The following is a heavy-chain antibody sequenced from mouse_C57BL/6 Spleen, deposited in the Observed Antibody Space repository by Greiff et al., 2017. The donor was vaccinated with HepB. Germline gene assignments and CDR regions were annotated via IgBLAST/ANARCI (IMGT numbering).Heavy chain of an antibody. V-gene: IGHV1-81*01. Sequence: QVQLQQSGAELARPGASVKLSCKASGYTFTSYGISWVKQRTGQGLEWIGEIYPRSGNTYYNEKFKGKATLTADKSSSTAYMELRSLTSEDSAVYFCARKEGLTYYAMDYWGQGTSVTVSS. CDR1: GYTFTSYG. CDR3: ARKEGLTYYAMDY. CDR2: IYPRSGNT. J-gene: IGHJ4*01.